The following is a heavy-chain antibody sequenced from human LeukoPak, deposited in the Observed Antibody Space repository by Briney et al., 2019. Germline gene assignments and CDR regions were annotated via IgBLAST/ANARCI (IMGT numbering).Heavy chain of an antibody. D-gene: IGHD3-10*01. CDR3: ARRGSGSYYNDY. CDR1: GFTFSGYW. Sequence: PGGSLRLSCAASGFTFSGYWMDWVRQAPGKGLEWVSVIYSGGSTYYADSVKGRFTISRDNSKNTLYLQMNSLRAEDTAVYYCARRGSGSYYNDYWGQGTLVTVSS. CDR2: IYSGGST. J-gene: IGHJ4*02. V-gene: IGHV3-53*01.